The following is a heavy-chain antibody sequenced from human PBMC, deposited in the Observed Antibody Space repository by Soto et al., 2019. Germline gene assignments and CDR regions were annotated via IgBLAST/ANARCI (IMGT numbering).Heavy chain of an antibody. Sequence: ASVKVSCKASGYTFTGYYMHWVRQAPGQGHEWMGWINPNSGGTNYAQKFQGWVTMTRDTSISTAYMELSRLRSDDTAVYYCARDPGYCTNGVCKDYYYYGMDVWGQGTTVTVSS. V-gene: IGHV1-2*04. CDR1: GYTFTGYY. J-gene: IGHJ6*02. CDR2: INPNSGGT. CDR3: ARDPGYCTNGVCKDYYYYGMDV. D-gene: IGHD2-8*01.